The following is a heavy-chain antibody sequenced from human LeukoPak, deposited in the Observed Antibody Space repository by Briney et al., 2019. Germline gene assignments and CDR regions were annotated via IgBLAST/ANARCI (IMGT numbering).Heavy chain of an antibody. CDR2: IYYSGST. J-gene: IGHJ4*02. D-gene: IGHD6-13*01. Sequence: SETLSFTCTVSGGSISSSSYYWGWIRQPPGKGLEWIGSIYYSGSTYYNPSLKSRVTISVDTSKNQFSLKLSSVTAADTAVYYCARDRGSWYWGQGTLVTVSS. CDR3: ARDRGSWY. CDR1: GGSISSSSYY. V-gene: IGHV4-39*07.